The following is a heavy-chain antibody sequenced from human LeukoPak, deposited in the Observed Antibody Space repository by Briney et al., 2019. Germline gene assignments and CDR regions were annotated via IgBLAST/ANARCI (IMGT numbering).Heavy chain of an antibody. D-gene: IGHD3-16*02. CDR2: IKLDGSEK. J-gene: IGHJ3*02. V-gene: IGHV3-7*03. Sequence: GGSLRLSCAASGFTFSSYWMSWVRQAPGKGLEWVANIKLDGSEKYYVDSVKGRFTISRDNAKNSLYLQMNSLKTEDTAVYYCVGPDYVWGSYLGAFDIWGQGTMVTVSS. CDR3: VGPDYVWGSYLGAFDI. CDR1: GFTFSSYW.